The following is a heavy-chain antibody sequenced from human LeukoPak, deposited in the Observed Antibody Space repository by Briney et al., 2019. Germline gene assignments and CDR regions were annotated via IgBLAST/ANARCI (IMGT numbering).Heavy chain of an antibody. D-gene: IGHD2-21*01. J-gene: IGHJ3*02. CDR2: IYHSGST. Sequence: SETLSFTCTVSGGSVRSSSYFWAWLRQSPGKGLEWIATIYHSGSTYYNPSLKSRVTISVDTSKNQFSLKLSSVTAADTAVYYCALSFIVVAFDAFDIWGQGTMVTVSS. CDR3: ALSFIVVAFDAFDI. CDR1: GGSVRSSSYF. V-gene: IGHV4-39*01.